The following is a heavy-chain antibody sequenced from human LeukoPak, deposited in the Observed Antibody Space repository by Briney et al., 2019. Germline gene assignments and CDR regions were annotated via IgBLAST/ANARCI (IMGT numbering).Heavy chain of an antibody. CDR3: AKGNFLERNGSFYFDY. D-gene: IGHD2-8*01. CDR2: ISGSGDNT. V-gene: IGHV3-23*01. Sequence: PGGSLRLSCAASGFTFSSYAMSWVRQAPGKGLEWVSGISGSGDNTYYADSVKGRFTISRDNSKNTLYVQVNSLGTEDTAAYYCAKGNFLERNGSFYFDYWGQGTLVTVSS. J-gene: IGHJ4*02. CDR1: GFTFSSYA.